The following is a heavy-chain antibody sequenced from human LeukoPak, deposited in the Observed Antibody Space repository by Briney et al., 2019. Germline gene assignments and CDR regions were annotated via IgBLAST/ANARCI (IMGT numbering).Heavy chain of an antibody. CDR2: ISSSSSYI. D-gene: IGHD4-17*01. Sequence: PGGSLRLSCAASGFTFSSYSMNWVRQAPGKGLEWVSSISSSSSYIYYADSVKGRFTISRDNAKNSLYLQMNSLRAEDTAVYYCARDSTDYGDYRYYYYYMDVWGKGTTVTVSS. CDR3: ARDSTDYGDYRYYYYYMDV. V-gene: IGHV3-21*01. J-gene: IGHJ6*03. CDR1: GFTFSSYS.